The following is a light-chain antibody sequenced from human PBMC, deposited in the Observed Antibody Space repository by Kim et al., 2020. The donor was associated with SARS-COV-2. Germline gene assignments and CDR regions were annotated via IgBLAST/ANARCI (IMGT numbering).Light chain of an antibody. CDR1: SRDIGRYDY. Sequence: QSALTQPASVSGSPGQSITISCTGTSRDIGRYDYVSWYQQHPGKAPKLIIFDVTNRPSGVSDRFSGSKSGTTASLTISGLQAEDEADYYCCSYTTNSARVFGGETQLTVL. CDR2: DVT. V-gene: IGLV2-14*03. J-gene: IGLJ3*02. CDR3: CSYTTNSARV.